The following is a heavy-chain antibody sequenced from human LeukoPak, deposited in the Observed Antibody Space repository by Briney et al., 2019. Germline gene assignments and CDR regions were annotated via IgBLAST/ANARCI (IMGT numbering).Heavy chain of an antibody. CDR3: GRCIVVAGMGYYYYGMEV. Sequence: SEALSLTCTVSGGSVSSSGYYWGWIRQPPGKGLEWIGSIYYSGSTYYNPSLKSRVTISVDTSKNQFSLKLSSVTAADTAVYYCGRCIVVAGMGYYYYGMEVWGQGTTVTVSS. CDR1: GGSVSSSGYY. D-gene: IGHD6-19*01. V-gene: IGHV4-39*01. J-gene: IGHJ6*02. CDR2: IYYSGST.